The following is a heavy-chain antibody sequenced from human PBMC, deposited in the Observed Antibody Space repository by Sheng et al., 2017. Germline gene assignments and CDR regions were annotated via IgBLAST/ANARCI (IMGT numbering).Heavy chain of an antibody. CDR3: AKSQYYYDSSGRWFDP. Sequence: EVQLVESGGGLVQPGGSLRLSCAASGFTFSSYAMSWVRQAPGKGLEWVSAISGSGGSTYYADSVKGRFTISRDNSKNTLYLQMNSLRAEDTAVYYCAKSQYYYDSSGRWFDPWGQGTLVTVSS. CDR1: GFTFSSYA. D-gene: IGHD3-22*01. J-gene: IGHJ5*02. V-gene: IGHV3-23*04. CDR2: ISGSGGST.